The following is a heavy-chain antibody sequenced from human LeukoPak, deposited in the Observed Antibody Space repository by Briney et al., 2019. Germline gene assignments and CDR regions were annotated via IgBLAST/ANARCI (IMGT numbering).Heavy chain of an antibody. Sequence: PGGSLRLSCAASGFTFSSYEMNWVRQAPGKGLEWVSYITGSGDVTYYADSVKGRFSISRDNAKNSLYLQMNSLRAEDTAVYYCARDLGGYSGYDFDYWGQGTLVTVSS. D-gene: IGHD5-12*01. CDR1: GFTFSSYE. J-gene: IGHJ4*02. V-gene: IGHV3-48*03. CDR3: ARDLGGYSGYDFDY. CDR2: ITGSGDVT.